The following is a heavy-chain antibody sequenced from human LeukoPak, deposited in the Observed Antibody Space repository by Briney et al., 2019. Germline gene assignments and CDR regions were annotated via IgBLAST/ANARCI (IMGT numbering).Heavy chain of an antibody. CDR2: INHSGST. V-gene: IGHV4-34*01. CDR3: ARGMSYGDYGLNY. CDR1: GGSFSAYY. J-gene: IGHJ4*02. Sequence: SETLSLTCVVYGGSFSAYYWSWIRQPPGKGLEWIGEINHSGSTNYNPSLKSRVTISVDTSKNQFSLKLSSVTAADTAVYYCARGMSYGDYGLNYWGQGTLVTVSS. D-gene: IGHD4-17*01.